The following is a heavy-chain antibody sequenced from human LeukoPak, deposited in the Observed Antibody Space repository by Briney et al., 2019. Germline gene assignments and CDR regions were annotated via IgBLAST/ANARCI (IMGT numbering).Heavy chain of an antibody. D-gene: IGHD7-27*01. CDR2: ISYDGSNK. CDR1: GFTFSSYA. Sequence: GRSLRLPCAASGFTFSSYAMHWVRQAPGKGLEWVAVISYDGSNKYYADSVKGRFTISRDNSKNTLYLQMNSLRAEDTAVYYCARASLLTGGELDYWGQGTLVTVSS. J-gene: IGHJ4*02. V-gene: IGHV3-30-3*01. CDR3: ARASLLTGGELDY.